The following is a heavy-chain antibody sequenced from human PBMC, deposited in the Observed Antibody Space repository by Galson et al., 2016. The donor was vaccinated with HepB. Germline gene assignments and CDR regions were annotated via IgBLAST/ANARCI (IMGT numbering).Heavy chain of an antibody. CDR3: ARGYGDSTVQLWFDP. CDR2: INHSGSA. V-gene: IGHV4-4*02. Sequence: SETLSLTCAVSGASISDSTWWTWVRQVPEKGLGWIGEINHSGSANYNPSLKSRVTISVDRSKNQFSLRLNSVTAADTAVYYCARGYGDSTVQLWFDPWGQGTLVTVSS. D-gene: IGHD4-17*01. J-gene: IGHJ5*02. CDR1: GASISDSTW.